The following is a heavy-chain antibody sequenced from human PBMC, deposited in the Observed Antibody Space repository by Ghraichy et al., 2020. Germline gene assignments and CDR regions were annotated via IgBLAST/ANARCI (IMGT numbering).Heavy chain of an antibody. CDR1: GGSISSYY. CDR2: IYYSGST. J-gene: IGHJ4*02. D-gene: IGHD3-22*01. Sequence: SETLSLTCTVSGGSISSYYWSWIRQPPGKGLEWIGYIYYSGSTNYNPSLKSRVTISVDTSKNQFSLKLSSVTAADTAVYYCARTNYDSSGYDYWGQGTLVTVSS. CDR3: ARTNYDSSGYDY. V-gene: IGHV4-59*01.